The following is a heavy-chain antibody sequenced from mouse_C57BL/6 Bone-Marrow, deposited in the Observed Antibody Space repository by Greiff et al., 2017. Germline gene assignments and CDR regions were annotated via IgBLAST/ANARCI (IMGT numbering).Heavy chain of an antibody. Sequence: EVKLVESGGGLVQPGGSMKLSCVASGFTFSNYWMNWVRQSPEKGLEWVAQIRLKSDNYATHYAESVKGRFTISRDDSKSSVYLQMNNLRAEDTGMYYCTGPLTFFDYWGQGTTLTVSS. D-gene: IGHD4-1*01. V-gene: IGHV6-3*01. CDR2: IRLKSDNYAT. CDR3: TGPLTFFDY. J-gene: IGHJ2*01. CDR1: GFTFSNYW.